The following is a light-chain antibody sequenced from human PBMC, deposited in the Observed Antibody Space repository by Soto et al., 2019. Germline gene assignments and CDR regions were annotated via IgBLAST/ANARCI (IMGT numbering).Light chain of an antibody. J-gene: IGKJ1*01. CDR2: DAS. CDR1: QGIRND. CDR3: LQDYNYPRT. V-gene: IGKV1-6*01. Sequence: AIQMTQSPSSLSASVGDRVTITCRASQGIRNDLGWYQQKPGKAPKLLIYDASSLPSGVPARFSGSGSGTDFTLTISSMQPEDVANYYCLQDYNYPRTFGQGTKVEIK.